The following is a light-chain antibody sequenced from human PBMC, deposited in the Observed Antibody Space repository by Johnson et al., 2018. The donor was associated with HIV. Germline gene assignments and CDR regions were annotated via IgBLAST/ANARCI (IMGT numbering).Light chain of an antibody. V-gene: IGLV1-51*01. CDR3: VTWDSNLIAVYV. Sequence: QSVLTQPPSVSAAPGQKVTISCSGSSSNIGNNYVSWYQQLPGTAPKLLIYDNNKRPSGIPDRFSGSKSGTSATLGITGLQTGAEADYYCVTWDSNLIAVYVFGMGTNVTVL. CDR1: SSNIGNNY. CDR2: DNN. J-gene: IGLJ1*01.